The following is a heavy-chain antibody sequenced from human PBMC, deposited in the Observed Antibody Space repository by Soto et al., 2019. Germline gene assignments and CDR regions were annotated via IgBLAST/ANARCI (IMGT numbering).Heavy chain of an antibody. CDR1: GYSFTSYW. CDR3: ARHFYQGFLEWLLDYGMDV. V-gene: IGHV5-51*01. Sequence: VESLKISCKGSGYSFTSYWIGWVRQMPGKGLEWMGIIYPGDSDTRYSPSFQGQVTISADKSISTAYLQWSSLKASDTAMYYCARHFYQGFLEWLLDYGMDVWGQGTTVTVSS. J-gene: IGHJ6*02. D-gene: IGHD3-3*01. CDR2: IYPGDSDT.